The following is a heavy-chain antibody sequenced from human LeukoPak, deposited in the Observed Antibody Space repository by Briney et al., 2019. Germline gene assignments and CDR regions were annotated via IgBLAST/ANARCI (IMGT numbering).Heavy chain of an antibody. J-gene: IGHJ4*02. D-gene: IGHD1-1*01. V-gene: IGHV3-43*02. CDR1: GFTYNDYA. Sequence: GGSQRLSCEGSGFTYNDYAMHWVRQVPGKCPEWVSVISSSRDGSKIFYADSVKGRFTISRDNSKNSLYLQMSSLRAEDTAVYYCAREIIWYNDYWGQGTLVTVSS. CDR3: AREIIWYNDY. CDR2: ISSSRDGSKI.